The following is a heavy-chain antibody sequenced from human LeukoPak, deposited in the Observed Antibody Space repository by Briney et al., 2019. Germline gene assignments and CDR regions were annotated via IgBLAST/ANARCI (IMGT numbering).Heavy chain of an antibody. J-gene: IGHJ3*02. D-gene: IGHD1-26*01. CDR3: AKGRWEVNLSDAFDI. CDR1: GFTFSSYG. Sequence: PGRSLRLSCAASGFTFSSYGMHWVRQAPGKGLEWVAVISYDGSNKYYADSVKGRFTISRDNSKNTLYLQVNSLRAEDTAVYYCAKGRWEVNLSDAFDIWGQGTLVTVSS. V-gene: IGHV3-30*18. CDR2: ISYDGSNK.